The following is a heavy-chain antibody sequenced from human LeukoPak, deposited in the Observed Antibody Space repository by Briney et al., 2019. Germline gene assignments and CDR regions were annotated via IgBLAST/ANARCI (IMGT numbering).Heavy chain of an antibody. J-gene: IGHJ5*02. CDR1: GFTFSSYV. Sequence: PGGSLRLSCAASGFTFSSYVMHWVRQAPGKGLEWVAVISYDGSNKYYADSVKGRFTISRDNSKNTLYLQMNSLRAEDTAVYYCAREGTSIAARYGIDWFDPWGQGTLVTVSS. V-gene: IGHV3-30*04. CDR3: AREGTSIAARYGIDWFDP. D-gene: IGHD6-6*01. CDR2: ISYDGSNK.